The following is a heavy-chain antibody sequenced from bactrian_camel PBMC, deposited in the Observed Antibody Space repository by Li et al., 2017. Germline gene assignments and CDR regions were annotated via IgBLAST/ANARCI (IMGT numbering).Heavy chain of an antibody. Sequence: QLVESGGGSVQAGGSLRLSCAASGYTFNKNCLAWFRQAPGKEREGVAAIYPGGGSTHYADSVRGRFTISQDNAKNTLYLQMNSLQTEDMAVYYCAACRTSLRDETQFRYWGQGTQVTVSS. V-gene: IGHV3S1*01. J-gene: IGHJ4*01. CDR1: GYTFNKNC. CDR2: IYPGGGST. CDR3: AACRTSLRDETQFRY.